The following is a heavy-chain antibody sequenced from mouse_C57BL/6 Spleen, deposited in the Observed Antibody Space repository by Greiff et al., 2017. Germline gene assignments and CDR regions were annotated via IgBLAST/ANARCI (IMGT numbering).Heavy chain of an antibody. J-gene: IGHJ1*03. Sequence: QVQLKESGAELVKPGASVKISCKASGYAFSSYWMNWVKQRPGKGLEWIGQIYPGDGDTNYNGKFKGKATLTADKSSSTAYMQLSSLTSEDSAVSFCARSGTWYFDVWGTGTTVTVSS. V-gene: IGHV1-80*01. CDR3: ARSGTWYFDV. CDR2: IYPGDGDT. D-gene: IGHD3-1*01. CDR1: GYAFSSYW.